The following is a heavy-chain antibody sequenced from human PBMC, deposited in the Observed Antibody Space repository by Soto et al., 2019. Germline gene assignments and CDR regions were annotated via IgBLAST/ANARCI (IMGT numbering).Heavy chain of an antibody. CDR2: VHPNSGGT. J-gene: IGHJ6*02. V-gene: IGHV1-2*02. D-gene: IGHD3-10*01. Sequence: VKVSCKASGYTFSVYHMHWVRQAPGQGLEWMGWVHPNSGGTNYAQSFEGRVTMTRDTSISTAYMELSRLRSDDTAVYYCAVLWFGEDSSMDVWGQGTTVTVSS. CDR3: AVLWFGEDSSMDV. CDR1: GYTFSVYH.